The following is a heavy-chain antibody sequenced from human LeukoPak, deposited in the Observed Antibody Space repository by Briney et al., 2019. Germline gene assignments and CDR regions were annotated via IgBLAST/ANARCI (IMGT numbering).Heavy chain of an antibody. J-gene: IGHJ3*02. CDR2: IKQDGSEK. CDR3: VRDYDGSGTRSAFDI. Sequence: PGGSLRLSCTASGFTFSSYWMNWVRQAPGKGLEWVANIKQDGSEKYYVDSVKGRFTISRDNAKKTLYLQMNSLRAEDTAVYFCVRDYDGSGTRSAFDIWGQGTMVTVSS. V-gene: IGHV3-7*04. CDR1: GFTFSSYW. D-gene: IGHD3-10*01.